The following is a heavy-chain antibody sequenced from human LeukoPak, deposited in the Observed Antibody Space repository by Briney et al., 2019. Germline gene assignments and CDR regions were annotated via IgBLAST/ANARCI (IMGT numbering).Heavy chain of an antibody. CDR3: ARGGYTYGFVAKFDS. Sequence: SETLSLTSTVSGDSISRYYWSWIRQPPGKGLEWIGYIYYSGSTNYNPSLKSRVTISLDTSKHQFSLKLSSVTAADTAVYYCARGGYTYGFVAKFDSWGQGTLVSVSS. CDR1: GDSISRYY. V-gene: IGHV4-59*01. J-gene: IGHJ4*02. D-gene: IGHD5-18*01. CDR2: IYYSGST.